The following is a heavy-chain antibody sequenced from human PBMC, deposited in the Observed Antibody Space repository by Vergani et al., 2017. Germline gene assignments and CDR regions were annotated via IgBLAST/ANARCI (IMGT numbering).Heavy chain of an antibody. V-gene: IGHV4-34*01. CDR1: GGSFSGYY. CDR2: INHSGST. J-gene: IGHJ6*02. CDR3: ARHSGSYHVFYYYYGMDV. Sequence: QVQLQQWGAGLLKPSETLSLTCAVYGGSFSGYYWSWIRQPPGKGLEWIGEINHSGSTNYNPSLKSRVTISVDTSKNQFSLKLSSVTAADTAVYYCARHSGSYHVFYYYYGMDVWGQGTTVTVSS. D-gene: IGHD1-26*01.